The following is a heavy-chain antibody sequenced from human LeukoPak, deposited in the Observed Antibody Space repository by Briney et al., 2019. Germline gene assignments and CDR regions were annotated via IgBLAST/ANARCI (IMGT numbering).Heavy chain of an antibody. CDR3: ARDVTFGGVIVPFDY. V-gene: IGHV4-39*07. J-gene: IGHJ4*02. CDR1: GGSINTRSYF. Sequence: SETLSLTCSASGGSINTRSYFWGWIRQSPGKGLEWIGSIYYGGSTYYNPSLKSRVTISVDTSKNQFSLKLSSVTAADTAVYYCARDVTFGGVIVPFDYWGQGTLVTVSS. D-gene: IGHD3-16*02. CDR2: IYYGGST.